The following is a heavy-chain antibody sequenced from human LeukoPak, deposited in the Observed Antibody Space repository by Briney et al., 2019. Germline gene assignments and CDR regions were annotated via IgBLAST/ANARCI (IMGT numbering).Heavy chain of an antibody. CDR3: ARRRYSGSYFLGHFDY. V-gene: IGHV4-59*08. D-gene: IGHD1-26*01. J-gene: IGHJ4*02. Sequence: SETLSLTCTVSGGSISSYYWSWIRQPPGKGLEWIGYIYYSGSTNYNPSLKSRVTISVDTSKNQFSLRLSSVSAADTAVYYCARRRYSGSYFLGHFDYWGQGTLVTVSS. CDR2: IYYSGST. CDR1: GGSISSYY.